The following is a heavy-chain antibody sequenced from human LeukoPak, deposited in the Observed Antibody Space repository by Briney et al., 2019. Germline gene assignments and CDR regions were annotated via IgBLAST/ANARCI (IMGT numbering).Heavy chain of an antibody. V-gene: IGHV3-23*01. CDR1: GITFSSYA. Sequence: GGSLRLSCVASGITFSSYAMSWVRQAPGKGLEWVSGISGNGGSTYYADSVKGRSTISRDNSKNTLYLQMNSLRAEDTAVYYCAKVDYSSSWPESFDYWGQGTLVTVSS. J-gene: IGHJ4*02. CDR2: ISGNGGST. D-gene: IGHD6-13*01. CDR3: AKVDYSSSWPESFDY.